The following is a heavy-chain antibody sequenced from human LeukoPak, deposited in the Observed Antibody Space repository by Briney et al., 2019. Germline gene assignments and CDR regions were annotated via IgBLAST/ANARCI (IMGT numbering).Heavy chain of an antibody. CDR2: IFHSGNS. J-gene: IGHJ4*02. Sequence: SETLSLTCAVSSYSISSGSYWGWIRQSPGKGLEWVGSIFHSGNSYYNPSLKSRLTMSVDTSKNQFSLKLTSVTAADTALYYCARVTYVDNMLYQYFDYWGQGILVTVSS. CDR3: ARVTYVDNMLYQYFDY. V-gene: IGHV4-38-2*01. D-gene: IGHD4-17*01. CDR1: SYSISSGSY.